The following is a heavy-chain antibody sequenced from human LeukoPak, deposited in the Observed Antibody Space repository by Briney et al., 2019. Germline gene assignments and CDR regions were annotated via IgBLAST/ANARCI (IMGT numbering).Heavy chain of an antibody. J-gene: IGHJ4*02. CDR3: ARGIIILRTWSASFDS. Sequence: GGSLRLSCAASGFTFSSYAMHWVRQTPGKGLEWVAIIWFDGSHQYYGDSVKGRLSVSRDNSKNTLYLEMNSLRAEDTAVYYCARGIIILRTWSASFDSWGQGSLVTVSS. CDR1: GFTFSSYA. V-gene: IGHV3-33*08. CDR2: IWFDGSHQ. D-gene: IGHD3-16*02.